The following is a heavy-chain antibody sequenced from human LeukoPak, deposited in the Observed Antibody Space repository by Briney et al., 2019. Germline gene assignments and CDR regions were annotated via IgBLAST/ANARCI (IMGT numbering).Heavy chain of an antibody. CDR1: GGSISSYY. V-gene: IGHV4-59*01. Sequence: SETLSLTCTVSGGSISSYYWSWIRQPPGKGLEWIGYIYYSGSTNYNPSLKSRVTISVDTSKNQFSLKLSSVTAADTAVYYCATQYYYDSSGGIDPWGQGTLVTVSS. CDR3: ATQYYYDSSGGIDP. J-gene: IGHJ5*02. CDR2: IYYSGST. D-gene: IGHD3-22*01.